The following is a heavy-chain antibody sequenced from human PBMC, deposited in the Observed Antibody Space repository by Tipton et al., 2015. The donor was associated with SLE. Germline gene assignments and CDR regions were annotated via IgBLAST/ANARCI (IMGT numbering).Heavy chain of an antibody. Sequence: TCIVSGGSITGYYWSWIRQPPGKRLEWIGYIDQFGSANYNPSLQNRVTISVGRSKTQFSLKLRSVSAADSARYYCARHGYDFWSGYYHHVFDVWGQGTMLTVSS. J-gene: IGHJ3*01. CDR2: IDQFGSA. CDR1: GGSITGYY. CDR3: ARHGYDFWSGYYHHVFDV. D-gene: IGHD3-3*01. V-gene: IGHV4-59*08.